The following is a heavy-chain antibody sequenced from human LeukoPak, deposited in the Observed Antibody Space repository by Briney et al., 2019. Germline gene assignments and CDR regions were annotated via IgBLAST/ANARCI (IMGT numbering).Heavy chain of an antibody. CDR3: ARDRYYYDSSGYLSQPFDI. CDR2: IYHSGST. V-gene: IGHV4-38-2*02. CDR1: GYSISSGYY. D-gene: IGHD3-22*01. J-gene: IGHJ3*02. Sequence: PSETLSLTCTVSGYSISSGYYWGWIRQPPGKGLEWIGSIYHSGSTYYNPSLKSRVTISVDTSKNQFSLKLSSVTAADTAVYYCARDRYYYDSSGYLSQPFDIWGQGTMVTVSS.